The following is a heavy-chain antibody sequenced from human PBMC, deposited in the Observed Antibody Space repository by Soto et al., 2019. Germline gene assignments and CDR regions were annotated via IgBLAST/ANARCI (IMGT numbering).Heavy chain of an antibody. CDR3: ARRRGGWLPLNDDY. D-gene: IGHD5-12*01. Sequence: SETLSLTCTVSGGSISSSSYYWGWIRQPPGKGLEWIGSIYYSGSTYYNPSLKSRVTISVDTSKNQFSLKLSSVTAADTAVYYCARRRGGWLPLNDDYWGQGTLVTVS. J-gene: IGHJ4*02. CDR1: GGSISSSSYY. V-gene: IGHV4-39*01. CDR2: IYYSGST.